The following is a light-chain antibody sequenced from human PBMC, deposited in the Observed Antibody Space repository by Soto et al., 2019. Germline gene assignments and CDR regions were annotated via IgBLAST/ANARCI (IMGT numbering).Light chain of an antibody. Sequence: EILMTQSPFTLSVSPGERATLYCRASQSVNSNLAWYQQKPGQAPRLLIYGASTRATGIPARFSGSGSGTEFTLTISSLQSEDFGVYYCQHDVTWPLTFGGGTKVDIK. CDR1: QSVNSN. CDR3: QHDVTWPLT. V-gene: IGKV3-15*01. J-gene: IGKJ4*01. CDR2: GAS.